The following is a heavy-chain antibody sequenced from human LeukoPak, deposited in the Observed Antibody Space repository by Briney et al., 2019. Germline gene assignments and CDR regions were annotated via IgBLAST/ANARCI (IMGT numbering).Heavy chain of an antibody. CDR3: ARARMRRGYSYGYFDY. CDR1: GGSFSGYY. D-gene: IGHD5-18*01. CDR2: INHSGST. V-gene: IGHV4-34*01. J-gene: IGHJ4*02. Sequence: SETLSLTCAVYGGSFSGYYWSWIRQPPGKGLEWIGEINHSGSTNYNPSLESRVTISVDTSKNQFSLKLSSVTAADTAVYYCARARMRRGYSYGYFDYWGQGTLVTVSS.